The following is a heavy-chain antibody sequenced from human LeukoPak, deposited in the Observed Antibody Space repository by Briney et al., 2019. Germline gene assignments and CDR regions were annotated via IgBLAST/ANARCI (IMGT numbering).Heavy chain of an antibody. CDR3: SRENGAFSPFGY. D-gene: IGHD2-8*01. J-gene: IGHJ4*02. V-gene: IGHV4-4*02. CDR2: VSLSGLT. CDR1: GGSITSTNW. Sequence: SGPLSLTCGVSGGSITSTNWWSWVRQPPGQGLEWIGEVSLSGLTNYNPSLSSRIIMALDTSKNHLSLHLTSVTAADTAVYYCSRENGAFSPFGYWGQGYLVTVPS.